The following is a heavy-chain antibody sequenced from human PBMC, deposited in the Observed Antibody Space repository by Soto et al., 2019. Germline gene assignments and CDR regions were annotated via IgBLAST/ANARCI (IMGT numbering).Heavy chain of an antibody. CDR1: GLSFTDYW. J-gene: IGHJ4*02. CDR2: IKKDGSEQ. V-gene: IGHV3-7*01. Sequence: EVQVVESGGGLVQPGGSLRLSCAVSGLSFTDYWMTWVRQAPGKGLELVASIKKDGSEQYYVDSVKGRFTISRDNAKNAVYLQMGSLRGEDSAFYYCATDPPGDEGAFFAYWGQGALVSVSS. CDR3: ATDPPGDEGAFFAY.